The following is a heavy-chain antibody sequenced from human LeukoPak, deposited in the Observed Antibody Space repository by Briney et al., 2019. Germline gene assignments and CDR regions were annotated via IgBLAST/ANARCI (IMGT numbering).Heavy chain of an antibody. CDR2: INPNSGGT. Sequence: SVKVSCKASGYTFTGYYMHWVRQAPGQGLGWMGWINPNSGGTNYAQKFQGRVTMTRDTSISTAYMELSRLRSDDTAVYYRARDFGFGGYYYYYYYYMDVWGKGTTVTVSS. V-gene: IGHV1-2*02. CDR3: ARDFGFGGYYYYYYYYMDV. J-gene: IGHJ6*03. D-gene: IGHD5-12*01. CDR1: GYTFTGYY.